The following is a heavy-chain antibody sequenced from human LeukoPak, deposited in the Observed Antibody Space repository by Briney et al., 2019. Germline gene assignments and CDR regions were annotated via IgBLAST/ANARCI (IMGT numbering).Heavy chain of an antibody. V-gene: IGHV3-21*01. CDR2: ISSSSSYI. Sequence: GGSLRLYCAASGFTFSSYSMNWVRQAPGKGLEWVSFISSSSSYIYYADSVKGRFTISRDNAKNSLYLQMNSLRAEDTAVYYCARDGEYYYDSSGYYFDYWGQGTLVTVSS. CDR3: ARDGEYYYDSSGYYFDY. D-gene: IGHD3-22*01. CDR1: GFTFSSYS. J-gene: IGHJ4*02.